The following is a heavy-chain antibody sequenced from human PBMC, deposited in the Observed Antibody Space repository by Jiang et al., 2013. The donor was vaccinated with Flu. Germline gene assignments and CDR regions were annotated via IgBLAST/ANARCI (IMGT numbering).Heavy chain of an antibody. J-gene: IGHJ4*02. V-gene: IGHV1-2*02. D-gene: IGHD6-19*01. CDR3: ARGIDKQWLATYYFDY. CDR2: INPNSGGT. Sequence: GAEVKKPGASVKVSCKASGYTFTGYYMHWVRQAPGQGLEWMGWINPNSGGTNYAQKFQGRVTMTRDTSISTAYMELSRLRSDDTAVYYCARGIDKQWLATYYFDYWGQGTLVTVSS. CDR1: GYTFTGYY.